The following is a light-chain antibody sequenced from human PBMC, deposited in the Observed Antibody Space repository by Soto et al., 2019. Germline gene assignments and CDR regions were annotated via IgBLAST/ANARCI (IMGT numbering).Light chain of an antibody. J-gene: IGKJ3*01. V-gene: IGKV1-8*01. CDR1: QGISSY. CDR3: QQYYSYPPFT. Sequence: AIRMTQSPSSLSASTGDRVTITCRASQGISSYLAWYQQKPGKAPKLLIYAASTFQSGVPSRFSGSGSGTDFTLTISCLQSEDFATDYCQQYYSYPPFTFGPGTKVDI. CDR2: AAS.